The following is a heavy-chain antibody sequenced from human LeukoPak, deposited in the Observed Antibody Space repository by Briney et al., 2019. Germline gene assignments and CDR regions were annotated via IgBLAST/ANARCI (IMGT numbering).Heavy chain of an antibody. Sequence: GGSLRLSCAASRFTFSNAWMSWVRQAPGKGLEWVGRIKSKTDGGTTDYAAPVKGRFTISRDDSKNTLYLQMNSLKTEDTAVYYCTTSWGIAAAGMGFDYWGQGTLVTVSS. CDR3: TTSWGIAAAGMGFDY. D-gene: IGHD6-13*01. V-gene: IGHV3-15*01. CDR1: RFTFSNAW. J-gene: IGHJ4*02. CDR2: IKSKTDGGTT.